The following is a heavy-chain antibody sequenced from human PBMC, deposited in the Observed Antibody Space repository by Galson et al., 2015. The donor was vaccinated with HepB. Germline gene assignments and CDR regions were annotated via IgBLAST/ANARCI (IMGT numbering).Heavy chain of an antibody. V-gene: IGHV3-30*04. Sequence: SLRLSCAASGFTFSSYAMHWVRQAPGKGLEWVAVISYDGSNKYYADSVKGRFTISRDNSKNTLYLQMNSLRAEDTAVYYCARGRDGYNYSFDYYYGMDVWGQGTTVTVSS. CDR3: ARGRDGYNYSFDYYYGMDV. CDR1: GFTFSSYA. CDR2: ISYDGSNK. D-gene: IGHD5-24*01. J-gene: IGHJ6*02.